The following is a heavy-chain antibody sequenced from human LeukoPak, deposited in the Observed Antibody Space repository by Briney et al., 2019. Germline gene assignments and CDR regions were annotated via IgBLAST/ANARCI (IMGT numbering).Heavy chain of an antibody. Sequence: PGGSLRLSCATSGFTFRNYAMSWVRQAPGKGLEWVSVISGSGTNTYYVDSVKGRFTISRDNAKNSLYLQMNSLRAEDTAVYYCARGYNNYGYVFDIWGQGTVVTVSS. D-gene: IGHD4-11*01. CDR3: ARGYNNYGYVFDI. CDR1: GFTFRNYA. V-gene: IGHV3-21*01. J-gene: IGHJ3*02. CDR2: ISGSGTNT.